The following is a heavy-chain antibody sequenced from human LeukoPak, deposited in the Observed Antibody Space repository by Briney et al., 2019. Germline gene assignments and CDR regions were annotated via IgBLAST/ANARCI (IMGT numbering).Heavy chain of an antibody. CDR3: ATRFDYYGSGSYPEYFQH. J-gene: IGHJ1*01. D-gene: IGHD3-10*01. Sequence: PGGSLRLSCAASGFTFSDYYMSWIRQAPGEGLEWVSYISGSGSTIYYADSVKGRFTISRDNAKNSLYLQMNSLRAEDTAVYYCATRFDYYGSGSYPEYFQHWGQGTLVTVSS. V-gene: IGHV3-11*01. CDR1: GFTFSDYY. CDR2: ISGSGSTI.